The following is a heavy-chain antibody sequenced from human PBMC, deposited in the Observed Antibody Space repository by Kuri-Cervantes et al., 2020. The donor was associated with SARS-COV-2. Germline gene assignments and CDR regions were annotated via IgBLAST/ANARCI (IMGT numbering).Heavy chain of an antibody. CDR2: IYYSGST. D-gene: IGHD2-15*01. CDR1: GGSISNGDYY. J-gene: IGHJ3*02. CDR3: AGPITPYAFDI. V-gene: IGHV4-30-4*01. Sequence: SETLSLTCTVSGGSISNGDYYWSWIRQPPGKGLEWIGYIYYSGSTYYNPSLKSQVTLSVDLSKNYFSLKLSSVTAADTAVYYCAGPITPYAFDIWGQGTMVTVSS.